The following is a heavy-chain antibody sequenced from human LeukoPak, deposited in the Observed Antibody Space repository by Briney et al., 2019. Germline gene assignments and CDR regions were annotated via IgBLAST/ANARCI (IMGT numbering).Heavy chain of an antibody. CDR3: ARARTGDSDY. CDR2: INPGGGST. D-gene: IGHD7-27*01. J-gene: IGHJ4*02. V-gene: IGHV1-46*01. CDR1: GYTFTSYY. Sequence: ASVKVSCKASGYTFTSYYMHWVRQAPGQGLEWMGLINPGGGSTTYSQKFQGRVTMTRDTSTSTVYMELNSLRFEDTAVYYCARARTGDSDYWGQGTLVTVSS.